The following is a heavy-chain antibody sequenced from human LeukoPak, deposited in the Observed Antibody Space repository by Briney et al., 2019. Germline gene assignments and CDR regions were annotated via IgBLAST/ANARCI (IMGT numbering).Heavy chain of an antibody. CDR1: GGTFSSYA. CDR3: ARASPYGDYVEDY. D-gene: IGHD4-17*01. V-gene: IGHV1-69*13. CDR2: IIPIFGTA. Sequence: GASVKVSCKASGGTFSSYAISWVRQAPGQGLEWMGGIIPIFGTADYAQKFQGRVTITADESTSTAYMELSSLRSEDTAVYYCARASPYGDYVEDYWGQGTLVTVSS. J-gene: IGHJ4*02.